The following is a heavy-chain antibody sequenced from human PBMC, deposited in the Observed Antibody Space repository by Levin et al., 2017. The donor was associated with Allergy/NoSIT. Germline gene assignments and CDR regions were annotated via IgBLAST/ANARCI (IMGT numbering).Heavy chain of an antibody. D-gene: IGHD1-1*01. Sequence: GGSLRLSCVASGFTFSDYAMHWARQAPGRGLEWVAVISYNGNIKYNADSVQGRFTIARSNSNNTLYLQMNSLRVEDTGVYYCARDYWTYTGTRDGTDGWGQGTTVTVSS. CDR3: ARDYWTYTGTRDGTDG. V-gene: IGHV3-30*04. CDR2: ISYNGNIK. J-gene: IGHJ6*02. CDR1: GFTFSDYA.